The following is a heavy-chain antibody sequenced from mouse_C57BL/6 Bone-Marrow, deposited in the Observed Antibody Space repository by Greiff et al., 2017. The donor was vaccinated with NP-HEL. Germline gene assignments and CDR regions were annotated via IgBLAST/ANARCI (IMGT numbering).Heavy chain of an antibody. D-gene: IGHD1-1*01. CDR3: ARDRDGSSLFDY. J-gene: IGHJ2*01. CDR2: INYDGSST. V-gene: IGHV5-16*01. Sequence: EVKLMESEGGLVQPGSSMKLSCTASGFTFSDYYMAWVRQVPEKGLEWVANINYDGSSTYYLDSLKSRFIISRDNAKNILYLQMSSLKSEDTATYYCARDRDGSSLFDYWGQGTTLTVSS. CDR1: GFTFSDYY.